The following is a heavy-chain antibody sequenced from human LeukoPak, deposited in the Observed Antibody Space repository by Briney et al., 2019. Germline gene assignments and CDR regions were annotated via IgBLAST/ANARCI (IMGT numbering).Heavy chain of an antibody. CDR1: GFKFDDYG. CDR3: AELGITMIGGV. J-gene: IGHJ6*04. V-gene: IGHV3-48*03. Sequence: QSGGSLRLSCRGSGFKFDDYGVTWVRQAPGKGLEWVSYISSSGSTIYYADSVKGRFTISRDNAKNSLYLQMNSLRAGDTAVYYCAELGITMIGGVWGKGTTVTISS. D-gene: IGHD3-10*02. CDR2: ISSSGSTI.